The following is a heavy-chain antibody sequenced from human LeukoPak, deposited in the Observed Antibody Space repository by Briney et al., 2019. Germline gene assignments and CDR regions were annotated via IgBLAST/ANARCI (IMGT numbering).Heavy chain of an antibody. V-gene: IGHV3-53*01. CDR1: GFTVSSNY. J-gene: IGHJ3*02. Sequence: GGSLRLSCAASGFTVSSNYMSWVRQAPGKVLEWVSVIYSGGTTYYADSVKGRFTISRDNSKNTLYLQMNSLRAEDMAIYYCAREWKFDIWGQGTMVTVSS. CDR3: AREWKFDI. CDR2: IYSGGTT. D-gene: IGHD1-1*01.